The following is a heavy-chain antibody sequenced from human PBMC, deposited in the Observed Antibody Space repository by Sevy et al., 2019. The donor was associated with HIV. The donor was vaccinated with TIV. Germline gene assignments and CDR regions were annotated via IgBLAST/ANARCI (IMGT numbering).Heavy chain of an antibody. CDR1: EFTFSNYW. CDR3: ARVRGGYRYDAFDI. J-gene: IGHJ3*02. V-gene: IGHV3-7*04. Sequence: GGSLRLSCAASEFTFSNYWMSWVRQAPGKGLEWVAKIKQDGSERYYVDSVKGRFTISRDNAKNSLYLQMNSLRAEDTAVYYCARVRGGYRYDAFDIWGQGTMLTVSS. D-gene: IGHD5-12*01. CDR2: IKQDGSER.